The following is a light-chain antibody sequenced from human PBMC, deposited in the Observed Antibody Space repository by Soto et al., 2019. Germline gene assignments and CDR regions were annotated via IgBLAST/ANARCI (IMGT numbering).Light chain of an antibody. CDR1: SSDIGNYNL. Sequence: QPALTQPASVSGSPGQSITISCTGTSSDIGNYNLVSWYQQHPGKAPKLMIYEGSKRPSGVSNRFSGSKSGNTASLTISGLQAEDEADYYCCSYAGSSTPYVFGTGTKLTVL. CDR3: CSYAGSSTPYV. V-gene: IGLV2-23*01. CDR2: EGS. J-gene: IGLJ1*01.